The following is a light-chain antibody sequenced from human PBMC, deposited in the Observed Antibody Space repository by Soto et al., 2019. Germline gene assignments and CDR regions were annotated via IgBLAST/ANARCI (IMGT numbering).Light chain of an antibody. CDR1: QDISNY. CDR2: DAS. J-gene: IGKJ5*01. V-gene: IGKV1-33*01. Sequence: DIQMTQSPSSLSASVGDRVTITCQASQDISNYLNWYQQKPGKAPKLLIYDASNLETGVPSRFSGSGSGTDFTFTIRSLQPEDIATYYCQQYDNLPPITVGQGTRQEIK. CDR3: QQYDNLPPIT.